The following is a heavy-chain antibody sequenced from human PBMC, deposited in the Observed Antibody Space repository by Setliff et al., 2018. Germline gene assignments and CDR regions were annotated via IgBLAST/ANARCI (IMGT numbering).Heavy chain of an antibody. J-gene: IGHJ5*02. CDR3: ATRMPDYYGSGGNWFDP. V-gene: IGHV4-59*08. D-gene: IGHD3-10*01. CDR2: IYYSGST. Sequence: SETLSLTCTVSGGSISSYYWSWIRQPPGKGLEWIGYIYYSGSTNYNPSLKSRVTISVDTSKNQFSLKLSSVTAADTAVYYCATRMPDYYGSGGNWFDPWGQGTLVTVSS. CDR1: GGSISSYY.